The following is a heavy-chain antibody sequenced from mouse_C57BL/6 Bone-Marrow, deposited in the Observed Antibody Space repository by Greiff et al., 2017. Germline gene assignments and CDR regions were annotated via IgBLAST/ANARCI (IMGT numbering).Heavy chain of an antibody. CDR2: INPSTGGT. CDR1: GYSFTGYY. Sequence: EVKLMESGPELVKPGASVKISCKASGYSFTGYYMNWVKQSPEKSLEWIGEINPSTGGTTYNQKFKAKDTLTVDKSSSTAYMQLKSLTSEDSAVYYCATQGTTVVGDWYFDVWGTGTTVTVSS. CDR3: ATQGTTVVGDWYFDV. J-gene: IGHJ1*03. D-gene: IGHD1-1*01. V-gene: IGHV1-42*01.